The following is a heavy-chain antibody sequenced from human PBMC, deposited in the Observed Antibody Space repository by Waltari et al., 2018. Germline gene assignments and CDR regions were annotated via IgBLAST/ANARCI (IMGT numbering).Heavy chain of an antibody. CDR3: ARDRRGYFDY. V-gene: IGHV3-21*01. CDR1: GFTFSGYS. Sequence: EVQLVESGGGLVKPGRSLRLSCDASGFTFSGYSMNWVRQAPGKGLEWVSSISGDSRFIYYADSVNGRFTISSDDAKNSLYLQMNSLRVEDTAVYYCARDRRGYFDYWGPGTLVSVSS. CDR2: ISGDSRFI. J-gene: IGHJ4*02. D-gene: IGHD3-16*01.